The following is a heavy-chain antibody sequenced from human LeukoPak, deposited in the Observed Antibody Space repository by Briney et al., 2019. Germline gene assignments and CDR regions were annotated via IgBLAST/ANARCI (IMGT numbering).Heavy chain of an antibody. Sequence: SGESLKISCKGSGYRFTSYWISWVRQMPGEGLEWMGRIDPTDSYTNYSPSFEGHVTISADKSTATVYLQWSSLKASDTAMYYCARARNWNDVVWFDYWGQGTLVTVSS. CDR2: IDPTDSYT. CDR3: ARARNWNDVVWFDY. D-gene: IGHD1-1*01. J-gene: IGHJ4*02. V-gene: IGHV5-10-1*01. CDR1: GYRFTSYW.